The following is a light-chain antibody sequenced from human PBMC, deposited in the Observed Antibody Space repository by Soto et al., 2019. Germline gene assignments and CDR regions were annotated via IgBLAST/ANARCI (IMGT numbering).Light chain of an antibody. CDR1: QSVSSSF. CDR2: GAS. V-gene: IGKV3-20*01. J-gene: IGKJ3*01. Sequence: EIVLTQSPGTLSLSPGERATHSCRASQSVSSSFLAWYQQKPGQAPRLLIYGASSRATGIPDRFSGGGSGTDFTLTISRLEPEDFAVYYCQQYGTSPFSFGPGTKVDIK. CDR3: QQYGTSPFS.